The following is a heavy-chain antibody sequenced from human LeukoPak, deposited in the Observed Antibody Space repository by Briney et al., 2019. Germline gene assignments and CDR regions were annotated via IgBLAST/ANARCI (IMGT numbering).Heavy chain of an antibody. J-gene: IGHJ5*01. CDR2: ISGNVNYE. V-gene: IGHV3-21*01. CDR1: GFTFSTYT. D-gene: IGHD3-3*02. CDR3: ARDGPPVPTIFGTFDS. Sequence: GGSLRLSCAASGFTFSTYTMNWVRQAPGKGLEWVSSISGNVNYEYYTDSEKGRFTISRDNAKNSLYLQMNSLRVEDTAVYYCARDGPPVPTIFGTFDSWGQGTLVTVSS.